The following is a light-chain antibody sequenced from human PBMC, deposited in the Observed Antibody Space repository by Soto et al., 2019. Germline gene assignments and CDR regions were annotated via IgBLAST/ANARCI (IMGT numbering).Light chain of an antibody. V-gene: IGKV1-39*01. CDR3: QQSYRTPTWT. CDR1: LYISSY. J-gene: IGKJ1*01. Sequence: DIQLTQSPSSLSASIGDRVTITCRASLYISSYLNLYQQKPGKAPKLLIHGASNLQSGVPSRFSGSGSGTDFTLTISTLEPEDFATYYCQQSYRTPTWTFGQGTKVEMK. CDR2: GAS.